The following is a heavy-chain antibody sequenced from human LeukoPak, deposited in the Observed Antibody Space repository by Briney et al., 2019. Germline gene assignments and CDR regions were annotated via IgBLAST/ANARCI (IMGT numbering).Heavy chain of an antibody. D-gene: IGHD6-13*01. Sequence: GGSLRLSCAASGFTFSSCAMSWVRQAPGKGLEWVSAISGSGGTTYYADSVMGRFTISRDNSKNTLYLQMTSLRAEDTAVYYCAKDYLLQQLILEGWFDPWGQGTLVTVSS. CDR1: GFTFSSCA. CDR2: ISGSGGTT. V-gene: IGHV3-23*01. J-gene: IGHJ5*02. CDR3: AKDYLLQQLILEGWFDP.